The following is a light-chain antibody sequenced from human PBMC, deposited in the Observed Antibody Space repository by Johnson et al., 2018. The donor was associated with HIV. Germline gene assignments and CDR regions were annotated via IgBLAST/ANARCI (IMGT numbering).Light chain of an antibody. J-gene: IGLJ1*01. CDR2: DNN. CDR1: SSNIGNNY. Sequence: HSVLTQPPSVSAAPGQKVTISCSGSSSNIGNNYVSWYQQLPGTAPKLLIYDNNKRPSGIPDRFSGSKSGTSATPDITGLQTGDEADYYCGTWDNSLSAHFVFGSGTKITVL. CDR3: GTWDNSLSAHFV. V-gene: IGLV1-51*01.